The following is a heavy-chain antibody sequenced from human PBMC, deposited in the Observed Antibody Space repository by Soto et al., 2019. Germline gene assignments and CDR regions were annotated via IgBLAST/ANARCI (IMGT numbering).Heavy chain of an antibody. Sequence: SVKVSCKASGGTFSSYAISWVRQAPGQGLEWMGGIIPIFGTANYAQKFQGRVTITADESTSTAYMELSSLRSEDTAVYYCARDTVDTAMVTSPFGYWGQGTLVTGSS. CDR1: GGTFSSYA. V-gene: IGHV1-69*13. J-gene: IGHJ4*02. CDR3: ARDTVDTAMVTSPFGY. CDR2: IIPIFGTA. D-gene: IGHD5-18*01.